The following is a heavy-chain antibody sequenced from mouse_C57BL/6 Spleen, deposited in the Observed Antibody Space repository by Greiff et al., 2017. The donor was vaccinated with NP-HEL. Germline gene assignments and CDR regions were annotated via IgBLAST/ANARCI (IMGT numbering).Heavy chain of an antibody. Sequence: QVQLKQSGAELVRPGASVTLSCKASGYTFTDYEMHWVKQTPVHGLEWIGAIDPETGGTAYNQKFKGKAILTADKSSSTAYMELLSLTSEDSAVYYCTRGDDYDYDDAMDYWGQGTSVTVSS. CDR2: IDPETGGT. CDR1: GYTFTDYE. J-gene: IGHJ4*01. CDR3: TRGDDYDYDDAMDY. D-gene: IGHD2-4*01. V-gene: IGHV1-15*01.